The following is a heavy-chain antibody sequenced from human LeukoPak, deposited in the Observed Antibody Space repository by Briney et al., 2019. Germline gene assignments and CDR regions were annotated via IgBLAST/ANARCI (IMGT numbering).Heavy chain of an antibody. CDR2: IKWNGGST. V-gene: IGHV3-20*04. CDR1: GFTFSSYA. J-gene: IGHJ4*02. D-gene: IGHD3-3*01. Sequence: PGGSLRLSCAASGFTFSSYAMNWVRQAPGKGLEWVSGIKWNGGSTGYADSVRGRFTISRDNAKNSLYLQMNSLRAEDTALYCCARDRNDYDFWSGYSMSYFDYWGQGTLVTVSS. CDR3: ARDRNDYDFWSGYSMSYFDY.